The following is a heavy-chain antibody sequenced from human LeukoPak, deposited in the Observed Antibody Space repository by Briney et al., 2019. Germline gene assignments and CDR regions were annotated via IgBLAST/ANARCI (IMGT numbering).Heavy chain of an antibody. CDR1: GFTVSSNY. Sequence: GGSLRLSCAPSGFTVSSNYMSWVRQAPGEGLEWVSIIYAGGSTYYADSVKGRFTISRDNSKNTLYLQMDSLRPEDTALYYCAKGRYLDSSGYPIDYWGQGTLVTVSS. V-gene: IGHV3-66*02. D-gene: IGHD3-22*01. J-gene: IGHJ4*02. CDR3: AKGRYLDSSGYPIDY. CDR2: IYAGGST.